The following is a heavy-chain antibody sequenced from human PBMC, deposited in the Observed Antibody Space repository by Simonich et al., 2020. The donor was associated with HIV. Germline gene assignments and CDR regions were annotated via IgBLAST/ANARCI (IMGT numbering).Heavy chain of an antibody. J-gene: IGHJ5*02. CDR1: GFTFSSFA. Sequence: QVQLVESGGGVVQPGRSLRLSCAASGFTFSSFAMHWVRQAPGQGLGWVEFKSYDGSKKYYADSVKGRFTISRDNSKNTLYLQMSSLRAEDTAVYYCARDLDDSGWSAWFDPWGQGTLVTVSS. CDR2: KSYDGSKK. V-gene: IGHV3-30*04. D-gene: IGHD6-19*01. CDR3: ARDLDDSGWSAWFDP.